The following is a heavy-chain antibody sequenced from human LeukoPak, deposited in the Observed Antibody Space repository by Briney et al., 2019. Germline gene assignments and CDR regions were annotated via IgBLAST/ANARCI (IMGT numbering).Heavy chain of an antibody. J-gene: IGHJ1*01. Sequence: GGSLRLSCAASGFTFSSYAMGWVRQAPGKGLEWVSSISGSDYTTYYADSVKGRFTISRDNSKNSLYLQMNSLTTEDTALYYCAKDSGYTSGWYEYFQHWGQGTLVTVSS. D-gene: IGHD6-19*01. CDR2: ISGSDYTT. CDR1: GFTFSSYA. CDR3: AKDSGYTSGWYEYFQH. V-gene: IGHV3-23*01.